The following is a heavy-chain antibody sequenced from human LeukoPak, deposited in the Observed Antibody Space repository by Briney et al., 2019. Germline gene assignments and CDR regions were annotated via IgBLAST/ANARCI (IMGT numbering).Heavy chain of an antibody. CDR3: ASSYCSGGSCYLPFDP. CDR2: ISYSSSHI. CDR1: GFTFSSYS. D-gene: IGHD2-15*01. V-gene: IGHV3-21*01. Sequence: GGSLRLSCATSGFTFSSYSMNWVRQAAGKGLEWVSSISYSSSHISYADSVKGRFTISRDNAKNSLYLQMNSLRAEDTAVYYCASSYCSGGSCYLPFDPWGQGTLVTVSS. J-gene: IGHJ5*02.